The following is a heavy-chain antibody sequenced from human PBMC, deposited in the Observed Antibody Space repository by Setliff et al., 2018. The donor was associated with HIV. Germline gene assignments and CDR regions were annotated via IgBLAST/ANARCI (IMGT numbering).Heavy chain of an antibody. CDR3: ARDMTYHFGAGSYLSTNQHDY. CDR1: GFAFSSHQ. Sequence: GGSLRLSCAASGFAFSSHQMSWVRQAPGKGLEWVAKIRQDGTDKYYVDSVKGRFTISRDNAKNSLYLQMNSLRAEDTAVYYCARDMTYHFGAGSYLSTNQHDYWGQGTLVTVSS. D-gene: IGHD3-10*01. CDR2: IRQDGTDK. J-gene: IGHJ4*02. V-gene: IGHV3-7*01.